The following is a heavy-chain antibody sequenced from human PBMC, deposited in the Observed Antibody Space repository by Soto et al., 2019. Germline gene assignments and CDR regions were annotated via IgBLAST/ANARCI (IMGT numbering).Heavy chain of an antibody. CDR3: ARAFALEARQGLWFDP. D-gene: IGHD6-6*01. V-gene: IGHV4-59*01. Sequence: XGTLSLTCIVSGGSISSYYWSWIRQPPGKGLERIGYIYYSGSTNYNPPLKSRVTISVDTSKNQFSLKLSSVTAADTDVYYCARAFALEARQGLWFDPWGHGTLVTVSS. CDR2: IYYSGST. J-gene: IGHJ5*02. CDR1: GGSISSYY.